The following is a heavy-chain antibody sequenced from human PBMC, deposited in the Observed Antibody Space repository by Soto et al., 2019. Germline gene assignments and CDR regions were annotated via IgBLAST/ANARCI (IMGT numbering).Heavy chain of an antibody. CDR1: GFTFDDYA. Sequence: EVPLVESGGGLVQPGRSLRLSCAASGFTFDDYAMHWVRQAPGKGLEWVSGISWNSGSIGYADSVKGRFTISRDNAKNSLYLQMNSLRAEDTALYYCAKGRGDSGYYSLFDYWGQGTLVTVSS. J-gene: IGHJ4*02. D-gene: IGHD3-22*01. V-gene: IGHV3-9*01. CDR3: AKGRGDSGYYSLFDY. CDR2: ISWNSGSI.